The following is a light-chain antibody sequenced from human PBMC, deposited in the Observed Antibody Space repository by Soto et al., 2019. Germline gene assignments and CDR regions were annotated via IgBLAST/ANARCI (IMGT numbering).Light chain of an antibody. CDR1: QSVLYSSRDKNY. V-gene: IGKV4-1*01. Sequence: DIVMTQSPDFLAVSLGERATINCKSSQSVLYSSRDKNYLAWYQQKPGQPPKLLIYWASTRESGVPDRFSGSGSGTDFTLTISSLQAEDVAVYYCHQYYSTPWTFGQGTKVEIK. CDR3: HQYYSTPWT. CDR2: WAS. J-gene: IGKJ1*01.